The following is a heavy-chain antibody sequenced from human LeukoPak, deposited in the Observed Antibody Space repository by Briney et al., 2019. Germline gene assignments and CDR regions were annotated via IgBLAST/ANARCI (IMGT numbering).Heavy chain of an antibody. CDR3: ARVLHRTNYSDRRGYLYFDH. CDR1: GGSISSSRYY. D-gene: IGHD3-22*01. J-gene: IGHJ4*02. Sequence: SETLSLTCSVSGGSISSSRYYWGWIRQPPGKGLEWIGSIYYSGSTYYNPSLESRVTISVDTSNNQFSLKLTSVAAADTAVYYCARVLHRTNYSDRRGYLYFDHWGQGTLVTVSS. V-gene: IGHV4-39*07. CDR2: IYYSGST.